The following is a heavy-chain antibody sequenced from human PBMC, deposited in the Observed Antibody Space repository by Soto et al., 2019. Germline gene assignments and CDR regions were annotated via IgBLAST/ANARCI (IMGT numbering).Heavy chain of an antibody. D-gene: IGHD2-2*03. CDR3: ARDGLFWIDP. CDR1: AYTFTSDG. Sequence: ASVTVSCTASAYTFTSDGIICVRQAPGQGLEWMGWISAYNGNTNYAQKLQGRVTMTTDTSTSTAYMELRSLRSDDTDVYYCARDGLFWIDPWGQGTLVTVSS. CDR2: ISAYNGNT. V-gene: IGHV1-18*01. J-gene: IGHJ5*02.